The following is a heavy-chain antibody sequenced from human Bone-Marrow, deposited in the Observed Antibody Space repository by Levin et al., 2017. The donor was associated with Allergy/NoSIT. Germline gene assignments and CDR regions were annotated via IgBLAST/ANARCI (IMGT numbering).Heavy chain of an antibody. CDR1: GASVSGGSSY. CDR2: INYSGST. D-gene: IGHD5-24*01. Sequence: PSETLSLTCTVSGASVSGGSSYWNWIRQSPETELEWIGYINYSGSTSYNPSLKSRVTISVDTSMNHFSLQVTSVTAADSAVYFCARDEIGYKFPRQYYYGMNVWGQGTTVTVSS. J-gene: IGHJ6*02. CDR3: ARDEIGYKFPRQYYYGMNV. V-gene: IGHV4-61*03.